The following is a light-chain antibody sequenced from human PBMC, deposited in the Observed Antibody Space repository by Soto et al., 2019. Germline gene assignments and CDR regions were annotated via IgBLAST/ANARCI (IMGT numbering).Light chain of an antibody. CDR3: SSYAGSNNLV. Sequence: QSVLTQPASVSGSPGQSITISCTGTSSDVGGYNYVSWYQQHPGKAPKLMIYEVSKRPSGVPDRFSGSKSGNTASLTVSGLQAEDEAAYSCSSYAGSNNLVFGGGTKLTVL. CDR1: SSDVGGYNY. J-gene: IGLJ3*02. V-gene: IGLV2-8*01. CDR2: EVS.